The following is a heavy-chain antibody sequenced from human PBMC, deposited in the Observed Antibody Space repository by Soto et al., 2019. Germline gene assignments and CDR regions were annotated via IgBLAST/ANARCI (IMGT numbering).Heavy chain of an antibody. Sequence: QVQLQESGPGLVKPSETLSLTCTVSGGSISSYYWSWIRQPPGKGLEWIGYIYYSGSTNYNPSLTSGAPIXXDTSKNQFSLKLSSVTAADTAVYYCARRYGYSFDYWGQGTLVTVSS. J-gene: IGHJ4*02. D-gene: IGHD1-1*01. CDR2: IYYSGST. CDR3: ARRYGYSFDY. CDR1: GGSISSYY. V-gene: IGHV4-59*08.